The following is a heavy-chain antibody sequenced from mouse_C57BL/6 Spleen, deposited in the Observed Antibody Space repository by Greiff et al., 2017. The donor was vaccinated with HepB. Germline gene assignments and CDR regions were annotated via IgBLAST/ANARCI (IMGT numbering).Heavy chain of an antibody. D-gene: IGHD2-4*01. CDR3: ARRRDYEYAMDY. Sequence: EVQRVESGGDLVKPGGSLKLSCAASGFTFSSYGMSWVRQTPDKRLEWVATISSGGSYTYYPDSVKGRFTISRDNAKNTLYLQMSSLKSEDTAMYYCARRRDYEYAMDYWGQGTSVTVSS. CDR2: ISSGGSYT. J-gene: IGHJ4*01. CDR1: GFTFSSYG. V-gene: IGHV5-6*01.